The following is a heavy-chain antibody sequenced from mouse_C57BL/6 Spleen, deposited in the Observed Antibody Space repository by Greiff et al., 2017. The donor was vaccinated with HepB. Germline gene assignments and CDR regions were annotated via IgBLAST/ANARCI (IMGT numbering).Heavy chain of an antibody. Sequence: QVQLQQPGAELVMPGASVKLSCKASGYTFTSYWMHWVKQRPGQGLEWIGEIDPSDSYTNYNQKFKGKSTLTVDKSSSTAYMQLSSLTSEDSAVYYCARGGIRYFDYWGQGTTLTVSS. V-gene: IGHV1-69*01. CDR1: GYTFTSYW. CDR2: IDPSDSYT. J-gene: IGHJ2*01. CDR3: ARGGIRYFDY.